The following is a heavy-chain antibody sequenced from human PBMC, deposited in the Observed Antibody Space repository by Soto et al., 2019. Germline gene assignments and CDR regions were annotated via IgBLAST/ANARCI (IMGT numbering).Heavy chain of an antibody. CDR3: ARGGWNYGPGPFDW. J-gene: IGHJ3*01. CDR1: GYTFTNYG. D-gene: IGHD1-7*01. V-gene: IGHV1-18*04. CDR2: ISADNGKT. Sequence: QVQLVQSGTEVKTPGASVKVSCHASGYTFTNYGINWVRQAPGQGLEWMAWISADNGKTHHAPFVQDIVTMTTDKSTRTAYMELTSLRSDYTAVYYCARGGWNYGPGPFDWWGQGTMVTVSS.